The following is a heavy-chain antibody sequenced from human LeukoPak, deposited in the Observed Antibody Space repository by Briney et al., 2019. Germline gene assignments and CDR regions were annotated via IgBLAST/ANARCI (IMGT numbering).Heavy chain of an antibody. Sequence: GGSLRLSCAASGFTFSSYEMNWVRQAPGKGLEWVSYISSSGSTIYYADSVKGRFTISRDNSKNTLYLQMNSLRAEDMAVYYCARQIYDSFFNWGQGTLVTVSS. CDR2: ISSSGSTI. V-gene: IGHV3-48*03. J-gene: IGHJ4*02. CDR3: ARQIYDSFFN. CDR1: GFTFSSYE. D-gene: IGHD3-22*01.